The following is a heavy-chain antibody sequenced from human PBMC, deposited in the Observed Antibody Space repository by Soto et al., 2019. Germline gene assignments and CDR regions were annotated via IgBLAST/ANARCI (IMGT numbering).Heavy chain of an antibody. J-gene: IGHJ4*02. V-gene: IGHV3-23*01. CDR2: ISGSGGST. CDR1: GFTFSSYA. D-gene: IGHD5-18*01. Sequence: GSLRLSCAASGFTFSSYAMSLFRQAPGKGLEWVSAISGSGGSTYYADSVKGRFTISRDNSKNTLYLQMNSMRAEDTAVYYCAEGKTAMVFYFDYWGQGTLVTVSS. CDR3: AEGKTAMVFYFDY.